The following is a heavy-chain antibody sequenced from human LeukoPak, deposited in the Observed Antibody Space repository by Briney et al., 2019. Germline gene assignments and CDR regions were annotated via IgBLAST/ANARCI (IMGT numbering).Heavy chain of an antibody. CDR1: GFTFSSYA. Sequence: PGRSLRLSCAASGFTFSSYAMHWVRQAPGKGLEWAAVISYDGSNKYYADSVKGRFTISRDNSKNTLYLQMNSLRAEDTAVYYCARVTHGYWGQGTLVTVSS. V-gene: IGHV3-30*01. CDR3: ARVTHGY. CDR2: ISYDGSNK. J-gene: IGHJ4*02.